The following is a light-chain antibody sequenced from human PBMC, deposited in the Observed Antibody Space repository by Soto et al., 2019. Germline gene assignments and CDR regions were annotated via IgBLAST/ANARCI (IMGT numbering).Light chain of an antibody. CDR3: SSYSRSNDYVV. CDR2: EVT. V-gene: IGLV2-8*01. CDR1: SSDVGAYNY. J-gene: IGLJ2*01. Sequence: QSALTQPRSASGSPGQSVTISCTGTSSDVGAYNYVSWYQQHPGRAPKLMIFEVTKRPSGVPGRFSGSKSGNTASLTVSGLQDDDEADYFCSSYSRSNDYVVFGGGTKLTVL.